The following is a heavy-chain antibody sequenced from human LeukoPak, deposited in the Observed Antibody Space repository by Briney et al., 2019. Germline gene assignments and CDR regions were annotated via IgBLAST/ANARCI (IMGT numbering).Heavy chain of an antibody. V-gene: IGHV5-51*01. J-gene: IGHJ3*02. CDR1: GYNFATYW. CDR3: AKLGGYDILTGDAFDI. D-gene: IGHD3-9*01. Sequence: GESLKISCKGSGYNFATYWIVWVRQMPGKGLEWMGVIYPGDYSPSFQGQVTISADKSITTAYLQWSSLKASDTAMYYCAKLGGYDILTGDAFDIWGQGTMVTVSS. CDR2: IYPGD.